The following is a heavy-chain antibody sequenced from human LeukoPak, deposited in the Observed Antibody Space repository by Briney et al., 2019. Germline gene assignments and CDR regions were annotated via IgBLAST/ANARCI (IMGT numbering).Heavy chain of an antibody. CDR2: IYYSGGT. V-gene: IGHV4-59*11. CDR1: GGSLSSRY. D-gene: IGHD5-12*01. J-gene: IGHJ6*03. Sequence: SETLSLTCTVSGGSLSSRYWSWIRQSPGKGLEWIGYIYYSGGTNYSPSLKSRVTISVDTSKNQFSLKLSSVTAADTAVYYCARGDIVTRLYYNYMDVWGKGTTVTVSS. CDR3: ARGDIVTRLYYNYMDV.